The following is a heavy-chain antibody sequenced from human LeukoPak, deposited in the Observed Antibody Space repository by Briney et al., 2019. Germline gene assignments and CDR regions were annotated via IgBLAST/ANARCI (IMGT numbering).Heavy chain of an antibody. D-gene: IGHD3-9*01. V-gene: IGHV3-23*01. CDR2: ISGSGGST. Sequence: GGSLRLSCAASGFTFSSYAVSWVRQAPGKGLEWVSTISGSGGSTYYADSVKGRFTISRDNSKNTLYLQMNSLRAEDTAVYYCAKGIPLRYFDWLSLDYWGQGTLVTVSS. J-gene: IGHJ4*02. CDR1: GFTFSSYA. CDR3: AKGIPLRYFDWLSLDY.